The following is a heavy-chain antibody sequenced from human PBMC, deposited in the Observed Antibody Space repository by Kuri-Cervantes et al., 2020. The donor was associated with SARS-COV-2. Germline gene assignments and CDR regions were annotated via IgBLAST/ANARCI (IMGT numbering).Heavy chain of an antibody. V-gene: IGHV4-61*01. D-gene: IGHD2-21*01. CDR1: GSSVSSGSYY. CDR3: ARRFGDYGQFDY. CDR2: IYFTGNT. J-gene: IGHJ4*02. Sequence: GSLRLSCTVSGSSVSSGSYYWSWIRQPPGKGLEWIGDIYFTGNTNYNPALGSRVTISIDTPKNQFSLMLGSLTAADTAVYYCARRFGDYGQFDYWGQGTLVTVSS.